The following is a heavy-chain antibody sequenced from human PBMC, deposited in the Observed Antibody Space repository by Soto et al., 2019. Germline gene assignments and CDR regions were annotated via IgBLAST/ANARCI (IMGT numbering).Heavy chain of an antibody. CDR1: GGSISSYY. D-gene: IGHD3-3*01. Sequence: PSETLSLTCTVSGGSISSYYWSWIRQPPGKGLEWIGYIYYSGSTNYNPSLKSRVTISVDTSKNQFSLKLSSVTAADTAVYYCARGSGYYDFWSGYYGDAFDIWGQGTMVTVS. CDR3: ARGSGYYDFWSGYYGDAFDI. J-gene: IGHJ3*02. CDR2: IYYSGST. V-gene: IGHV4-59*01.